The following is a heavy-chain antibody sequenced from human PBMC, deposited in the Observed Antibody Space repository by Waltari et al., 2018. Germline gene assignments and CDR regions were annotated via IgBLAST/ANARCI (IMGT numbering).Heavy chain of an antibody. D-gene: IGHD6-13*01. J-gene: IGHJ4*02. CDR2: IRSKAYGGKT. CDR3: TRESYSSSWSIDY. V-gene: IGHV3-49*04. Sequence: ELRLVDSGGGLVQPVRSLRLSCTASVFTFVDYSMSWVRRATGKGLEWVGFIRSKAYGGKTEYAASVKGRFTISRDDSKSIAYLQMNSLKTEDTAVYYCTRESYSSSWSIDYWGQGTLVTVSS. CDR1: VFTFVDYS.